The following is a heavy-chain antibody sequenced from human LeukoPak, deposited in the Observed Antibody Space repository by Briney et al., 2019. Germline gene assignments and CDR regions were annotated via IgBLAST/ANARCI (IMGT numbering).Heavy chain of an antibody. Sequence: SETLSLTCAVYGESFSGYYWSWLRQPPGKGLEWIGEINHSGSTNYNPSLKSRVTISVDTSKNQFSLKLSSVTAADTAVYYCARRSLRYCSGGSCYRGSRWYYGMDVWGQGTTVTVSS. V-gene: IGHV4-34*01. D-gene: IGHD2-15*01. CDR1: GESFSGYY. CDR3: ARRSLRYCSGGSCYRGSRWYYGMDV. J-gene: IGHJ6*02. CDR2: INHSGST.